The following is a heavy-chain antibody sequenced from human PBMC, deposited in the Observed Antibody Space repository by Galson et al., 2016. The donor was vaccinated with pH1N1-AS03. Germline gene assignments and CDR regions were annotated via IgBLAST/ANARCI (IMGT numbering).Heavy chain of an antibody. V-gene: IGHV3-53*01. CDR1: GFTVSSKY. CDR2: IYSGGST. J-gene: IGHJ4*02. Sequence: SLRLSCAASGFTVSSKYMSWVRQAPEKGLEWVSSIYSGGSTYYADSVKGRFTISRDDSKATLFLQMSSLRPSDTAVYYCARNTDYSPYWGLMIDSWGQGTLVTVSS. CDR3: ARNTDYSPYWGLMIDS. D-gene: IGHD4-11*01.